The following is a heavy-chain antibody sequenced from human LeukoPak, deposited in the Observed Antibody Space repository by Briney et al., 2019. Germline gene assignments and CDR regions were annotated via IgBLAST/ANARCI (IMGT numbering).Heavy chain of an antibody. V-gene: IGHV3-33*01. Sequence: GRSLRLTCAASGFTFSRHGMHWVRQAPGKGLEWVVVIWYDGSDKYYADSVKGRFTISRDNSKNTVNLQMNSLRAEDTAVYYCARDRSSVYFDYWGQGTPVTVSS. D-gene: IGHD5/OR15-5a*01. J-gene: IGHJ4*02. CDR3: ARDRSSVYFDY. CDR1: GFTFSRHG. CDR2: IWYDGSDK.